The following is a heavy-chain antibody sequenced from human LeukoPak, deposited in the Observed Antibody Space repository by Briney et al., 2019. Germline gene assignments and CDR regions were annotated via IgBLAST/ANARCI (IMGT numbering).Heavy chain of an antibody. CDR2: INHSGST. CDR3: ARVRRSYSSSWYVYFQH. CDR1: GGSFSGYY. D-gene: IGHD6-13*01. V-gene: IGHV4-34*01. Sequence: SETLSLTCAVYGGSFSGYYWSWIRQPPGKGLEWIGEINHSGSTNYNPSLKSRVTISVDTSKNQFSLKLSSVTAADTAVYYCARVRRSYSSSWYVYFQHWARAPWSPSPQ. J-gene: IGHJ1*01.